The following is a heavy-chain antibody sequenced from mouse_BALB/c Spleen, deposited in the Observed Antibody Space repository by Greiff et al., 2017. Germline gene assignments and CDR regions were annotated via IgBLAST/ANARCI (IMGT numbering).Heavy chain of an antibody. V-gene: IGHV1S137*01. CDR2: ISTYYGDA. Sequence: VKLQESGAELVRPGVSVKISCKCSGYTFTDYAMHWVKQSHAKSLEWIGVISTYYGDASYNQKFKGKATMTVDKSSSTAYMELARLTSEDSAIYYCARNYYGSSSSWFAYWGQGTLVTVSA. D-gene: IGHD1-1*01. J-gene: IGHJ3*01. CDR1: GYTFTDYA. CDR3: ARNYYGSSSSWFAY.